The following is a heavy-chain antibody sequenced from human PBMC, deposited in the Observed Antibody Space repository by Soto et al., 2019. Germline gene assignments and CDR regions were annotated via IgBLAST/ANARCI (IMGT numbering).Heavy chain of an antibody. CDR1: GGTFSSYT. CDR2: IIPILGIA. D-gene: IGHD4-17*01. Sequence: QVQLVQSGAEVKKPGSSVKVSCKASGGTFSSYTISWVRQAPGQGLEWMGRIIPILGIANYAQKFQGRVTITADKSTSTAYMELSSLRSEDTAVYYCAVRVTTVTSYNWFDPWGQGTLVTVSS. V-gene: IGHV1-69*02. CDR3: AVRVTTVTSYNWFDP. J-gene: IGHJ5*02.